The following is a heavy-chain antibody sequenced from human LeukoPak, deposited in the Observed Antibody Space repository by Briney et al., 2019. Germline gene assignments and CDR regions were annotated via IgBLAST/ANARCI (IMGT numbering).Heavy chain of an antibody. Sequence: GGSLRLSCAASGFTFSSYGMHWVRQAPGKGLEWVAVISYDGSNKYYADSVKGRFTISRDYSKNTLYLQMNSLRAEDTAVYYCAKAWADYGDYGGHDYWGQGTLVTVSS. D-gene: IGHD4-17*01. V-gene: IGHV3-30*18. CDR3: AKAWADYGDYGGHDY. CDR2: ISYDGSNK. J-gene: IGHJ4*02. CDR1: GFTFSSYG.